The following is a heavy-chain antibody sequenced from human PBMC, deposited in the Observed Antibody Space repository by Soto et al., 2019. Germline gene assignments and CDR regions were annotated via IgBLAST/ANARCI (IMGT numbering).Heavy chain of an antibody. J-gene: IGHJ4*02. CDR2: ISYDGSNK. V-gene: IGHV3-30*03. D-gene: IGHD6-19*01. CDR3: EASAVAGDALFDY. Sequence: QVQLVESGGGVVQPGRSLRLSCAASGFTFSSYGMHWVRQAPGKGLEWVAVISYDGSNKYYADSVKGRFTISRDNSKNTLYLQMNSLRSEDTAVYYCEASAVAGDALFDYWGQGTLVTVSS. CDR1: GFTFSSYG.